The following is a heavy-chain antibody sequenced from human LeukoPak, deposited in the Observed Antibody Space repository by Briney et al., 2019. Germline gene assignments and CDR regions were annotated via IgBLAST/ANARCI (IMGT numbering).Heavy chain of an antibody. CDR3: AKEYCSGGSCYSSITLFDY. V-gene: IGHV3-30*02. J-gene: IGHJ4*02. CDR2: IRYDGSNK. CDR1: GFTFSSYG. D-gene: IGHD2-15*01. Sequence: GGSLRLSCAASGFTFSSYGMHWVRQAPGKGLEWVAFIRYDGSNKYYADSVKGRFTISRDNSKNTLYLQMNSLRAEDTAVYYCAKEYCSGGSCYSSITLFDYWGQGTLVTVS.